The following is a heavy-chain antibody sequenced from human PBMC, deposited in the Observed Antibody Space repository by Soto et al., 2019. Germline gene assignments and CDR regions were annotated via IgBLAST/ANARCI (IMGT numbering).Heavy chain of an antibody. CDR2: IKQDGSER. CDR3: ARYYYGSGSYYISRLYYYYGMDV. CDR1: GFTFSSYW. D-gene: IGHD3-10*01. V-gene: IGHV3-7*05. Sequence: PGGSLRLSCAASGFTFSSYWMSWVRQAPGKGLEWVANIKQDGSERYYVDSVKGRFTISRDNAKNSLYLQMNSLRAEDTAVYYCARYYYGSGSYYISRLYYYYGMDVWGQGTTVTVSS. J-gene: IGHJ6*02.